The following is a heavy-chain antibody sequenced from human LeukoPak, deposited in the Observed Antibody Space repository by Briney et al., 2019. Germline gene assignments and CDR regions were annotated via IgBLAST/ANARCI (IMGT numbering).Heavy chain of an antibody. J-gene: IGHJ1*01. CDR3: ARAPSEIGGYYPEYFRH. Sequence: GGSLRLSCAASGFAFSSYWMHWVRQAPGKGLVWVSRIKSDGSTKYADSVKGRFTVSRDDAKNTVSLQMNSLRAEDTGVYYCARAPSEIGGYYPEYFRHWGQGTLVIVSS. CDR2: IKSDGST. V-gene: IGHV3-74*03. D-gene: IGHD3-22*01. CDR1: GFAFSSYW.